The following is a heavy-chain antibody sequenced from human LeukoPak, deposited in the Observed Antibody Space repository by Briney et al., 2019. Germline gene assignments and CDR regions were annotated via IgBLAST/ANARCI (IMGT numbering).Heavy chain of an antibody. CDR1: GGSIGSTNYY. Sequence: SETLSLTCTVSGGSIGSTNYYWGWIRQPPGKGLEWIANIYYSGSTYYNPSLKSRVTISVDTSKNQFSLRLNSVTAADTAVYYCASLRTGDFDYWGQGALVTVSS. V-gene: IGHV4-39*01. CDR3: ASLRTGDFDY. D-gene: IGHD3-10*01. J-gene: IGHJ4*02. CDR2: IYYSGST.